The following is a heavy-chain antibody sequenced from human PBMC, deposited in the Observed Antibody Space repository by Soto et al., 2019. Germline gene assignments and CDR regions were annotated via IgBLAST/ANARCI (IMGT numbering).Heavy chain of an antibody. CDR3: ARDQVDYGGNALYFDY. CDR2: IIPIFGTA. J-gene: IGHJ4*02. Sequence: GASVKVSCKASGGTFSSYAISWVRQAPGQGLEWMGGIIPIFGTANYAQKFQGRVTITADESTSTAYMELSSLRSEDTAVYYCARDQVDYGGNALYFDYWGQGTLVTVSS. V-gene: IGHV1-69*13. D-gene: IGHD4-17*01. CDR1: GGTFSSYA.